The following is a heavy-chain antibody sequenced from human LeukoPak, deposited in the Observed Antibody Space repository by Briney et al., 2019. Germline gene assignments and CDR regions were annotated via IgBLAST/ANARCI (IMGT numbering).Heavy chain of an antibody. Sequence: GESLKISCTGSGYSFTTYWIGWVRQMPGKGLEWMGIIYPDDSDTKYSPSFQGQVTISADKSISTAYLQWSSLEASDTAMYYCARQGGRWAFFDYWGQGTLVTVSS. CDR1: GYSFTTYW. CDR3: ARQGGRWAFFDY. J-gene: IGHJ4*02. CDR2: IYPDDSDT. V-gene: IGHV5-51*01. D-gene: IGHD6-19*01.